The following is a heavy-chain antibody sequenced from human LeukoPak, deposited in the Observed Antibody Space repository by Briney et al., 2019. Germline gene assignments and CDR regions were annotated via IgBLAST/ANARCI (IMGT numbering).Heavy chain of an antibody. V-gene: IGHV4-34*01. CDR3: ARGSQWLGVDI. CDR1: GGSFSGYY. J-gene: IGHJ3*02. D-gene: IGHD6-19*01. CDR2: INHSGST. Sequence: ESSETLSLTCAVYGGSFSGYYWSWIRQPPGKGLEWIGEINHSGSTNYNPSLKSRVTISVDTSKNQFSLKLSSVTAADTAVYYCARGSQWLGVDIWGQGTMVTVSS.